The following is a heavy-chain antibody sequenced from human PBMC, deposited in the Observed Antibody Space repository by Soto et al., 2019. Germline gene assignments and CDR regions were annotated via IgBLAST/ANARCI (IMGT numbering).Heavy chain of an antibody. CDR2: ISSSSSYI. CDR3: ARAKRSAAHAFDI. Sequence: KPSETLSLTCAASGFTFSSYSMNWVRQAPGKGLEWVSSISSSSSYIYYADSVKGRFTISRDNAKNSLYLQMNSLRAEDTAVYYCARAKRSAAHAFDIWGQGTMVTVSS. V-gene: IGHV3-21*01. CDR1: GFTFSSYS. J-gene: IGHJ3*02. D-gene: IGHD6-13*01.